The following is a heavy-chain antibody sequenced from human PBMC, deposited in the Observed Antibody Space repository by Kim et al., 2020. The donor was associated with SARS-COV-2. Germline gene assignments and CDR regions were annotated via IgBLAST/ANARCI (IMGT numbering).Heavy chain of an antibody. Sequence: YADCLKGRFTISRDNSKNSLYLQMNSLRTEDTALYYCAKDTRFSEGYSVDWGQGTLVTVSS. V-gene: IGHV3-43*01. J-gene: IGHJ4*02. D-gene: IGHD5-18*01. CDR3: AKDTRFSEGYSVD.